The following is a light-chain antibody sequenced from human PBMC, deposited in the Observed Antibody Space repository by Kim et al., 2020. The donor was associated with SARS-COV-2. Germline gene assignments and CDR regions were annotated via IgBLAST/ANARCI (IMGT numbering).Light chain of an antibody. CDR1: RGISTW. Sequence: DIQLTQSPSFVSASVGDRVVMTCRASRGISTWLNWYQQRPGQAPKLLISGASNLHSGVPSRFSGSESGTDFTLTISSLQPEDFATYYCQQGNSFSTFGQGTRLEIK. CDR3: QQGNSFST. V-gene: IGKV1-12*01. CDR2: GAS. J-gene: IGKJ5*01.